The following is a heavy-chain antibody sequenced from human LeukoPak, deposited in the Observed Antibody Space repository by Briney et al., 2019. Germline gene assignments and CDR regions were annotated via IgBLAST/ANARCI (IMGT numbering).Heavy chain of an antibody. CDR1: GGSIDSYY. Sequence: SETLSLTCTVPGGSIDSYYWSWIRQPPGKGLEWMWYIYYTGSTEYHPSLKSRVTISLDTSKNQFSLKLTSVTAADTAVYYCARVYQSAEYYFDYWGQGNLVSVSS. J-gene: IGHJ4*02. CDR3: ARVYQSAEYYFDY. CDR2: IYYTGST. D-gene: IGHD2-2*01. V-gene: IGHV4-59*01.